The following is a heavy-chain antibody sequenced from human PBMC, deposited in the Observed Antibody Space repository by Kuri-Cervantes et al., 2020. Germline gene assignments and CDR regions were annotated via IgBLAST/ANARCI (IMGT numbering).Heavy chain of an antibody. D-gene: IGHD3-3*01. CDR2: VNSDAYAT. Sequence: GESLKISCAASGFTFSRSWMHWVRQAPGKGLAWVSRVNSDAYATDYADFVKGRFTISRDNSKNTLYLQMNSLSAEDTAVYYCAKGASTIFGAVTPFDCWGQGILVTVSS. J-gene: IGHJ4*02. V-gene: IGHV3-74*01. CDR1: GFTFSRSW. CDR3: AKGASTIFGAVTPFDC.